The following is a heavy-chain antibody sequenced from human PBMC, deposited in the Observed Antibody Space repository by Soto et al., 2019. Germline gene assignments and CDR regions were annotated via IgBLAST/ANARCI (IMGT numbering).Heavy chain of an antibody. CDR3: ARSHCHSGGFYSVLWWFDP. CDR1: GGPFNSFA. V-gene: IGHV1-69*01. D-gene: IGHD2-15*01. J-gene: IGHJ5*02. CDR2: IIPILGRV. Sequence: QVQLVQSGAEVKKPGSSLKVSCKGSGGPFNSFAFTWVRQAPGQGLEWMGQIIPILGRVSSAQNFQDRVTITADESTSPAYIELSSMTSDDTDVYYCARSHCHSGGFYSVLWWFDPWSQGSPVTVAS.